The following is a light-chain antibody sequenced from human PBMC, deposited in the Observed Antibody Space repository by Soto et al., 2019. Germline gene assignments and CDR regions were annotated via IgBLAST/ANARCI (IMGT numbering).Light chain of an antibody. V-gene: IGLV2-14*01. CDR1: RTDVGGYNF. Sequence: QSALTQPASVSGSPGQSITISCTGTRTDVGGYNFVSWYQQHPGKAPKLIIYEVSNRPSGVSNRFSGSKSDNTASLTISGLQAEDEADCYCCSYVSSKTYVFGTGTKVTVL. CDR2: EVS. CDR3: CSYVSSKTYV. J-gene: IGLJ1*01.